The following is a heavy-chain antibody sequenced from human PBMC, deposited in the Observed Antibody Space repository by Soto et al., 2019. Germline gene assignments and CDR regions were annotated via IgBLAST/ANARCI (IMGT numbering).Heavy chain of an antibody. J-gene: IGHJ5*02. Sequence: SETLSLSCSVSCGSSSGDGSYWAWIRQYPGKGLEWIGYIYYSGTTYYNPSLRSRASISVDTSKSQFSLRLDSVNAADTAIYYCARETKTYCSGGSCNWFDPWGQGILVTVSS. D-gene: IGHD2-15*01. CDR3: ARETKTYCSGGSCNWFDP. V-gene: IGHV4-31*03. CDR1: CGSSSGDGSY. CDR2: IYYSGTT.